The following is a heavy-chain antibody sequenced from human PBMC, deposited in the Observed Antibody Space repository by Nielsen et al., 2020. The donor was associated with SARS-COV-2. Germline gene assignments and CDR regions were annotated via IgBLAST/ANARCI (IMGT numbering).Heavy chain of an antibody. Sequence: GGSLRLSCTLFGLSVTDAWMGWVRRAPRRGLEWIGRIKSKSDGGTTDYAAPIRDRVFVSRDESTNTVFLQMSSLMAEDTAVYYCTTDRGVAIRPLFDSWGQGTRVTVSS. CDR1: GLSVTDAW. CDR3: TTDRGVAIRPLFDS. D-gene: IGHD3-3*01. J-gene: IGHJ4*02. CDR2: IKSKSDGGTT. V-gene: IGHV3-15*01.